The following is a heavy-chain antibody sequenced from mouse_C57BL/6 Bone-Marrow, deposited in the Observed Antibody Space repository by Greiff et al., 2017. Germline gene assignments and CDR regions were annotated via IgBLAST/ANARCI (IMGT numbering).Heavy chain of an antibody. J-gene: IGHJ4*01. Sequence: EVKVVESGGGLVQPGGSMKLSCVASGFTFTNYWMNWVSQSPEKGLEWVAQIRLKSDNNDTNYAVSVKGRFTISRDDSKSSVYLQMNNLRAEYTGIYYCTITTVVAKGYYAMDYWGQGTSVTVSS. V-gene: IGHV6-3*01. CDR1: GFTFTNYW. CDR2: IRLKSDNNDT. CDR3: TITTVVAKGYYAMDY. D-gene: IGHD1-1*01.